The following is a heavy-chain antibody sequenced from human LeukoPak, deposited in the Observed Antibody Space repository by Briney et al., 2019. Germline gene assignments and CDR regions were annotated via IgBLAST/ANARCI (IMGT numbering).Heavy chain of an antibody. CDR1: GFPFSAYA. D-gene: IGHD3/OR15-3a*01. J-gene: IGHJ4*02. CDR2: IRGSGDPA. V-gene: IGHV3-23*01. CDR3: AKDLSSGTGRGFDH. Sequence: SGGSLRLSCVASGFPFSAYAMSWVRQAPNKGLEWVSGIRGSGDPAYYAESVKGRFTVYRDNFRNIVYLQMNSLRVEDTALYYCAKDLSSGTGRGFDHWGQGTLVSVSS.